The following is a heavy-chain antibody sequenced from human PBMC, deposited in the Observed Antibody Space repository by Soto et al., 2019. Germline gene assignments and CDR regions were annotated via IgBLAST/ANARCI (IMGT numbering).Heavy chain of an antibody. J-gene: IGHJ6*02. V-gene: IGHV1-2*02. CDR2: INPNSGGT. D-gene: IGHD5-18*01. Sequence: ASVKVSCKASGYTFTGYYMHWVRQAPGQGLEWMGWINPNSGGTNYAQKFQGRVTMTRDTSISTAYMELSRLRSDDTAVYYCARDPDTAMATLPYYYYGMDVWGQGTTVTVSS. CDR1: GYTFTGYY. CDR3: ARDPDTAMATLPYYYYGMDV.